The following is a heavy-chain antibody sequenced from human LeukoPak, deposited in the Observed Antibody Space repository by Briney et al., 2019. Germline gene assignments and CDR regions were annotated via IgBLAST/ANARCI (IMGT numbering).Heavy chain of an antibody. CDR1: GFTFSTYA. CDR3: ARSAVGTSCCTAVDY. CDR2: ISTSGDRT. D-gene: IGHD1-26*01. Sequence: GGSLRLSCAAPGFTFSTYAMTWVRQAPGRGLEWVSGISTSGDRTYYADSVKGRFTISRDNSKNTLYLQMNSLRAEDTAEYYCARSAVGTSCCTAVDYWGQGTLVTVSS. J-gene: IGHJ4*02. V-gene: IGHV3-23*01.